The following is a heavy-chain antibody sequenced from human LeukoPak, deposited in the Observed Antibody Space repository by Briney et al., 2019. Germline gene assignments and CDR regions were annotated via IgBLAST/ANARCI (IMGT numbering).Heavy chain of an antibody. D-gene: IGHD6-13*01. CDR3: ARVSSSSWFGPFDY. J-gene: IGHJ4*02. V-gene: IGHV4-59*01. CDR2: MHDSGNT. CDR1: GGSLNRYY. Sequence: SETLSLTCTVSGGSLNRYYWTWIRQPPGKGLEWIGYMHDSGNTNYNTSLKNRVTISVDTSKSQFSLKLSAVTAADTAVYYCARVSSSSWFGPFDYWGQGTLATVSS.